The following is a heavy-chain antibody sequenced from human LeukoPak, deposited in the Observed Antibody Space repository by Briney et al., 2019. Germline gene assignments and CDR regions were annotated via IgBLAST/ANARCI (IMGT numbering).Heavy chain of an antibody. D-gene: IGHD3-22*01. CDR3: ARAFAPNTYYYDSSGYPYYFDY. Sequence: DSVKVSCKASGYTFTSYGISWVRQAPGQGLEWMGWISAYNGNTNYAQKLQGRVTMTTDTSTSTAYMELRSLRSDDTAVYYCARAFAPNTYYYDSSGYPYYFDYWGQGTLVTVSS. J-gene: IGHJ4*02. CDR2: ISAYNGNT. V-gene: IGHV1-18*01. CDR1: GYTFTSYG.